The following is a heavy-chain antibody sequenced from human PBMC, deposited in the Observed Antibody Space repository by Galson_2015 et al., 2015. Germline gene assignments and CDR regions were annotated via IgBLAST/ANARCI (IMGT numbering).Heavy chain of an antibody. CDR1: GFTFSTYW. CDR3: ARGWGYLDY. V-gene: IGHV3-7*01. D-gene: IGHD3-16*01. CDR2: IKKDGSER. Sequence: SLRLSCAAFGFTFSTYWMDWVRQAPGKGLEWVATIKKDGSERYYVDSVKGRFTISRDNAKNSLFLQMNSLRVEDTAVYYCARGWGYLDYWGQGTLVTVSS. J-gene: IGHJ4*02.